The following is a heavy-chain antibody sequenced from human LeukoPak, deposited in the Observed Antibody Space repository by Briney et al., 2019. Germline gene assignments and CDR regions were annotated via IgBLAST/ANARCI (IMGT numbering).Heavy chain of an antibody. CDR3: ARSPGSVDTAMVTS. J-gene: IGHJ4*02. CDR1: GFTFSSYA. D-gene: IGHD5-18*01. Sequence: GGSLRLSCAASGFTFSSYAMHWVRQAPGKGLEWVAVISYDGSNKYYADSVKGRFTISRDNSKNMLYLQMNSLRAEDTAVYYCARSPGSVDTAMVTSWGQGTLVTVSS. V-gene: IGHV3-30-3*01. CDR2: ISYDGSNK.